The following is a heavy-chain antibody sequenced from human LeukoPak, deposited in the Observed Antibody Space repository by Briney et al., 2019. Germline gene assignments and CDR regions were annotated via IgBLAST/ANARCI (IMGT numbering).Heavy chain of an antibody. Sequence: GGSLRLSCAGSGFTFSSYAMNWVRQAPGKGLDWVSVISGSGDTTFYADSVKGRFTISKDNSKNTLYLQMNNLRAEDTAVYYCPKAGGSADYGGTAANVYWGQGPLVIVSS. D-gene: IGHD3-16*01. CDR3: PKAGGSADYGGTAANVY. CDR1: GFTFSSYA. V-gene: IGHV3-23*01. CDR2: ISGSGDTT. J-gene: IGHJ4*02.